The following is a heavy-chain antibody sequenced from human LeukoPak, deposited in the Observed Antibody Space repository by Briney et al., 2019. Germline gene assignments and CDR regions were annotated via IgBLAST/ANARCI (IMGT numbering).Heavy chain of an antibody. CDR2: INYSGST. J-gene: IGHJ4*02. Sequence: SETLSLTCTVSSGSISSGIHYWSWIRQRPGEGLEWIGNINYSGSTYYNPSLKSRVTISVDTSKSQFSLKLSSVTAADTAVYSCARDGGFYYALGSPYFDYWAREPWSPSPQ. V-gene: IGHV4-31*03. CDR3: ARDGGFYYALGSPYFDY. CDR1: SGSISSGIHY. D-gene: IGHD3-10*01.